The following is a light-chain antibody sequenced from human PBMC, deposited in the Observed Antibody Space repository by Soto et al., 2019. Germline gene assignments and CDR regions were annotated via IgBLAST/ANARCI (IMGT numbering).Light chain of an antibody. J-gene: IGKJ4*01. CDR3: QQLNSYPLT. CDR1: QAISSY. CDR2: AAS. V-gene: IGKV1-9*01. Sequence: IQLTQSPSSLSASVGDRVTITCRASQAISSYLAWYQQKPGKAPNLLIYAASTLQSGVPSRFSGSGSGTDFTLTISSLQPEDFATYSCQQLNSYPLTFGGGTKVDIK.